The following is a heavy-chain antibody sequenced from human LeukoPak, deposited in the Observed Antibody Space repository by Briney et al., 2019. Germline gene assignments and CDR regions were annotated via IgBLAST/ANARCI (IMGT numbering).Heavy chain of an antibody. V-gene: IGHV5-51*01. CDR1: GYSFTSYW. J-gene: IGHJ4*02. D-gene: IGHD1-26*01. Sequence: GESLKISCKASGYSFTSYWIAWVRQMPGKGLEWMGIIYPGDSDTRYSPSFQGQVTISADKSISTAYQQWSSLKASDTAMYYCARDKSGSASGSGRYDYWGQGTLVTVSS. CDR3: ARDKSGSASGSGRYDY. CDR2: IYPGDSDT.